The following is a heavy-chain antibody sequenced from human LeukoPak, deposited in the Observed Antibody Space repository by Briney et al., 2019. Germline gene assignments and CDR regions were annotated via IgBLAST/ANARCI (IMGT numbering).Heavy chain of an antibody. CDR1: GYIFTEYH. CDR2: TNPNSGT. V-gene: IGHV1-2*02. D-gene: IGHD4-23*01. J-gene: IGHJ4*02. Sequence: RASVKVSCKASGYIFTEYHIHWVRQAPGQGLEWMGWTNPNSGTNYAHNFQGRVTMTRDTSISTAYMDLTRLTFDDTAIYFCARGGTTWYLHYWGQGTLVTVSS. CDR3: ARGGTTWYLHY.